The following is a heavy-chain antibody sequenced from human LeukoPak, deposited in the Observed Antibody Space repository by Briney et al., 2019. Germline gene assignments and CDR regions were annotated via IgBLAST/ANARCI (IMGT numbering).Heavy chain of an antibody. CDR1: GYTFTSYY. J-gene: IGHJ6*03. D-gene: IGHD4-11*01. Sequence: ASVKVSCKASGYTFTSYYMHWVRQAPGQGLEWMGIINPSGGSTSYAQKFQGRVTMTRDTSTSTVYMELSSLRSEDTAVCYCARETHDYSNYGLDYYYYYYMDVWGKGTTVTVSS. V-gene: IGHV1-46*01. CDR2: INPSGGST. CDR3: ARETHDYSNYGLDYYYYYYMDV.